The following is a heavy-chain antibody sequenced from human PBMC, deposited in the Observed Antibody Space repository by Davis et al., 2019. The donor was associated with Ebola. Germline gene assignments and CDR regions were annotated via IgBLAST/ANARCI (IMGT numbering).Heavy chain of an antibody. J-gene: IGHJ4*02. CDR3: TAEAGISF. CDR1: GFTFSNAW. V-gene: IGHV3-15*01. D-gene: IGHD3-3*02. Sequence: GESLKISCAASGFTFSNAWMSWVRPAPGKGLEWVGRIKSNVDGGTTDYAAPVKGRFTISRDDSNNTLYLQMNSLKTEDTAVYYCTAEAGISFWGQGTLVTVSS. CDR2: IKSNVDGGTT.